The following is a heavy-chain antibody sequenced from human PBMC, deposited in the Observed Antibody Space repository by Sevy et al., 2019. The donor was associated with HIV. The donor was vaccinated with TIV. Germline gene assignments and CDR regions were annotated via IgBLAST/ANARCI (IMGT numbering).Heavy chain of an antibody. CDR3: AKDTPPGGIAAAGNYFDY. CDR1: GFTFSSYA. V-gene: IGHV3-23*01. D-gene: IGHD6-13*01. J-gene: IGHJ4*02. Sequence: GGSLRLSCAASGFTFSSYAMSWVRQAPGKGLEWVSAISGSGGSTYYADSVKGRFTISRDNSKNTLYLQMNSLRAEDTAVYCCAKDTPPGGIAAAGNYFDYWGQGTLVTVS. CDR2: ISGSGGST.